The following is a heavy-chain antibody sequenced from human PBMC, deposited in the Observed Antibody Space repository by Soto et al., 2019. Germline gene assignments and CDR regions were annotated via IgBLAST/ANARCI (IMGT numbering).Heavy chain of an antibody. D-gene: IGHD3-16*01. CDR2: IYWDDDK. V-gene: IGHV2-5*02. J-gene: IGHJ6*02. Sequence: QITLKESGPTLVKPTQTLTLTCTFSGFSLSTSGVGVGWIRQPPGKALEWLALIYWDDDKRYSPSLKSRLTTTKETPKKQGVFIKTNMDPVEKPTNYCAHSGGRGGGGGGGYSSSGVDVWGQGATVTPSS. CDR3: AHSGGRGGGGGGGYSSSGVDV. CDR1: GFSLSTSGVG.